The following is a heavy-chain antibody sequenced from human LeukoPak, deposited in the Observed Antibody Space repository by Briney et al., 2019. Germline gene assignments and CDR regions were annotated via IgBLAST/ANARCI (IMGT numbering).Heavy chain of an antibody. CDR3: ARGQSGYSYGYYYYYMDV. Sequence: ASVKVSCKASGYTFTSYGISWVRQAPGQGLEWMGWISAYNGNTNYAQKLQGGVTMTTDTSTSTAYIELRSLRSDDTAVYYCARGQSGYSYGYYYYYMDVWGKGTTVTVSS. CDR2: ISAYNGNT. J-gene: IGHJ6*03. V-gene: IGHV1-18*01. CDR1: GYTFTSYG. D-gene: IGHD5-18*01.